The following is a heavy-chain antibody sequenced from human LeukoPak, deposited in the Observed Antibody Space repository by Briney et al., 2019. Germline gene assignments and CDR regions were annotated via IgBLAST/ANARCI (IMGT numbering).Heavy chain of an antibody. V-gene: IGHV4-30-4*01. CDR2: ISYSGST. J-gene: IGHJ1*01. CDR1: GAPISSGNYY. CDR3: ARVPYAEYFQH. Sequence: SETLSLTCIVSGAPISSGNYYWSWIRQPPGKGLEWIGYISYSGSTYYNPSLKSRITISVESSKNQFSLNLSSVTAADTAVYYCARVPYAEYFQHWGQGTLVTVSS.